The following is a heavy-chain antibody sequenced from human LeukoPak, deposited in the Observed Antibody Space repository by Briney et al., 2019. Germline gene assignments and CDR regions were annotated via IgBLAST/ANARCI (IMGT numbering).Heavy chain of an antibody. CDR3: AKDRGYCSSTSCYATWVLDY. J-gene: IGHJ4*02. CDR1: GFTFSSYA. D-gene: IGHD2-2*01. CDR2: ISGSGGST. Sequence: GGSLRLSCAASGFTFSSYAMSWVRQAPGKGLEWVSAISGSGGSTYYADSVKGRFTISRDNSKNTLYLQMNSLRAEDTAAYYCAKDRGYCSSTSCYATWVLDYWGQGTLVTVSS. V-gene: IGHV3-23*01.